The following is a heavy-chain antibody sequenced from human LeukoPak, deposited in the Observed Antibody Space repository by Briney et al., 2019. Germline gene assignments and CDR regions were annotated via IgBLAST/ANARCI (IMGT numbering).Heavy chain of an antibody. J-gene: IGHJ5*02. CDR3: ARDKDSSSWQRGSIWFDP. D-gene: IGHD6-13*01. CDR1: GFTFSSYS. V-gene: IGHV3-21*01. Sequence: GGSLRLSCAASGFTFSSYSMNWVRQAPGKGLEWVSSTSSSSTYIYYADSVKGRFTISRDNAKNSLYLQMNSLRAEDTAVYYCARDKDSSSWQRGSIWFDPWGQGTLVTVSS. CDR2: TSSSSTYI.